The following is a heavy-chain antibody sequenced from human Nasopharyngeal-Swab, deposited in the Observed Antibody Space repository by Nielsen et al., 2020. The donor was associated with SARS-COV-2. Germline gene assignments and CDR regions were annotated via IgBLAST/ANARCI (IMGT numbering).Heavy chain of an antibody. CDR2: ISASGGST. Sequence: GESLKISCAASGSSFSRYAMNWVRQAPGKGLEWVSGISASGGSTDQADSVKGRFTISRVNSKNTLYLQMNSLRAEDTAVYYCAKETPQSWLPDYWGQGTLVTVSS. V-gene: IGHV3-23*01. J-gene: IGHJ4*02. CDR3: AKETPQSWLPDY. D-gene: IGHD5-18*01. CDR1: GSSFSRYA.